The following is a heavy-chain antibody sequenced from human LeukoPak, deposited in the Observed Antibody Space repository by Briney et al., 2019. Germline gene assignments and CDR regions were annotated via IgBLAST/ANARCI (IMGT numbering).Heavy chain of an antibody. D-gene: IGHD6-6*01. CDR1: GGSFSGYY. V-gene: IGHV4-34*01. Sequence: SGTLSLTCAVYGGSFSGYYWSWIRQPPGKGLEWIGEINHSGSTNYNPSLKSRVTISVDTSKNQFSLKLSSVTAADTAVYYCARLVGSSSAFYYYYYYMDVWGKGTTVTVSS. CDR2: INHSGST. CDR3: ARLVGSSSAFYYYYYYMDV. J-gene: IGHJ6*03.